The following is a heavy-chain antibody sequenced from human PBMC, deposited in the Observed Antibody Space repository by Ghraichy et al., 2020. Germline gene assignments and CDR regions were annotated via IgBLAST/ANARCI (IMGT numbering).Heavy chain of an antibody. J-gene: IGHJ3*02. CDR1: GFTFSSYG. CDR3: ARDYYDSSGYSDDAFDI. V-gene: IGHV3-30*02. Sequence: GGSLRLSCAASGFTFSSYGMHWVRQAPGKGLEWVAFIRYDGSNKYYADSVKGRFTISRDNSKNTLYLQMNSLRAEDTAVYYCARDYYDSSGYSDDAFDIWGQGTMVTVSS. CDR2: IRYDGSNK. D-gene: IGHD3-22*01.